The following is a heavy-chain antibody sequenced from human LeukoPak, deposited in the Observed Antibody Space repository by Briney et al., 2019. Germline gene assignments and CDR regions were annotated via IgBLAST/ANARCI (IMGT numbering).Heavy chain of an antibody. CDR3: ARGYDFWSGSFYYYYYMDV. CDR2: INHSGST. CDR1: GGSLSGYY. Sequence: PSETLSLTCAVYGGSLSGYYWSWIRQPPGKGLEWIGEINHSGSTNYNPSLKSRVTISVDTSKNQFSLKLSSVTAADTAVYYCARGYDFWSGSFYYYYYMDVWGKGTTVTVSS. D-gene: IGHD3-3*01. J-gene: IGHJ6*03. V-gene: IGHV4-34*01.